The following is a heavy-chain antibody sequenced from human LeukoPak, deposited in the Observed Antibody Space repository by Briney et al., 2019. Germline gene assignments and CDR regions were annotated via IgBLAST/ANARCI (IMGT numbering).Heavy chain of an antibody. D-gene: IGHD5-18*01. CDR1: GFTFDDYA. CDR2: ISWNSGSI. V-gene: IGHV3-9*01. J-gene: IGHJ4*02. Sequence: PGGSLRLSCAASGFTFDDYAMHWVRQAPGKGREWVSGISWNSGSIGYADSVKGRFTISRDNAKNSLYLQMNSLSAEHRSLLYCAKDIRYSHGLDYWGQGTLVTVSS. CDR3: AKDIRYSHGLDY.